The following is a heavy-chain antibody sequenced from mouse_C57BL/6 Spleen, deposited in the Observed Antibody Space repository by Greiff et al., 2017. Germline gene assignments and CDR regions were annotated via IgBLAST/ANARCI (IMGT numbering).Heavy chain of an antibody. Sequence: QVQLQQPGAELVMPGASVKLSCKASGYTFTSYWMHWVKQRPGQGLEWIGEIDPSDSYTNYNQKFKGKSTLTVDKSSSTAYMQLSSLTSEDSAVYDCARHGSRTGDCWGQGTTLTVSS. D-gene: IGHD1-1*01. CDR3: ARHGSRTGDC. J-gene: IGHJ2*01. CDR2: IDPSDSYT. CDR1: GYTFTSYW. V-gene: IGHV1-69*01.